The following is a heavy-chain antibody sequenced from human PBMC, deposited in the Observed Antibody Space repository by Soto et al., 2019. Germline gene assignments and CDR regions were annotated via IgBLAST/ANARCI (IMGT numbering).Heavy chain of an antibody. CDR3: ARDGAYYDYIWGSYGPSYFDY. Sequence: QVQLVESGGGVVQPGRSLRLSCAASGFTFSSYGMHWVRQAPGKGLEWVAVIWYDGSNKYYADSVKGRFTISRDNSKNTLYLQMNSLRAEDTAVYYCARDGAYYDYIWGSYGPSYFDYWGQGTLVTVSS. D-gene: IGHD3-16*01. J-gene: IGHJ4*02. CDR2: IWYDGSNK. CDR1: GFTFSSYG. V-gene: IGHV3-33*01.